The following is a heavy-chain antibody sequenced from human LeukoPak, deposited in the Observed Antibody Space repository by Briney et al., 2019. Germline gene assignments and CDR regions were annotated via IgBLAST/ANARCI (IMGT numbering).Heavy chain of an antibody. CDR2: IYYSGST. V-gene: IGHV4-61*05. Sequence: PSETLSLTCTVSGGSISSSSYYWGWIRQPPGKGLEWIGYIYYSGSTNYNPSLKSRVTISVDTSKNQFSLKLSSVTAADTAVYYCAAWGASSDPWGQGTLVTVSS. J-gene: IGHJ5*02. D-gene: IGHD7-27*01. CDR3: AAWGASSDP. CDR1: GGSISSSSYY.